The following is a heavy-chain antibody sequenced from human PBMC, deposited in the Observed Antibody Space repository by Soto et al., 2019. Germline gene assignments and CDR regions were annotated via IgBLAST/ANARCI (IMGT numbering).Heavy chain of an antibody. CDR1: RDSFSISG. D-gene: IGHD5-12*01. Sequence: EASRDSFSISGVGWARHAHGQALEWMGWISAYNGNTNYAQKLQGRVTMTTDTSTSTAYMELRSLRSDDTAVYYCARDIVATENDAFDIWGQRTMVTVSS. J-gene: IGHJ3*02. CDR2: ISAYNGNT. V-gene: IGHV1-18*01. CDR3: ARDIVATENDAFDI.